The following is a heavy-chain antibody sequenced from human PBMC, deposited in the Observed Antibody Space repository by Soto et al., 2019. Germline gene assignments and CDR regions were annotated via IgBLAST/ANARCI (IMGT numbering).Heavy chain of an antibody. CDR3: ARERTGGGWFDP. J-gene: IGHJ5*02. CDR2: IYYSGCT. V-gene: IGHV4-59*01. Sequence: SETLSLTCTVSGGSISSYYWSWIRQPPGKGLEWIGYIYYSGCTNYNPSLKSRVTISVDTSKNQFSLKLSSVTAADTAVYYCARERTGGGWFDPWGQGTLVTGSS. D-gene: IGHD3-16*01. CDR1: GGSISSYY.